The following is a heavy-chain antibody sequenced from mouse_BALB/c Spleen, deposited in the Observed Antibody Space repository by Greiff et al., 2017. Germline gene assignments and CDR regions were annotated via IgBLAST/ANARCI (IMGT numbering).Heavy chain of an antibody. V-gene: IGHV5-17*02. CDR2: ISSGSSTI. J-gene: IGHJ4*01. D-gene: IGHD1-1*01. CDR3: ARSGYYGYAMDY. Sequence: EVMLVESGGGLVQPGGSRKLSCAASGFTFSSFGMHWVRQAPEKGLEWVAYISSGSSTIYYADTVKGRFTISRDNPKNTLFLQMTSLRSEDTAMYYCARSGYYGYAMDYWGQGTSVTVSS. CDR1: GFTFSSFG.